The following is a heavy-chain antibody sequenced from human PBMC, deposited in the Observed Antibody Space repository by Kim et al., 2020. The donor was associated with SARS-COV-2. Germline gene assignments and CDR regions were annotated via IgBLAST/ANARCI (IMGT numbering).Heavy chain of an antibody. D-gene: IGHD6-19*01. CDR3: AKKAVAGPSGGIDY. Sequence: ASVKVSCKTSRHIFTTSAIHWVRQAPGQRLEWMGWMNGGSGNRHSSQEFQGRLSLTADTPASTAYMELSSLTSEDTAVYYCAKKAVAGPSGGIDYWGQGTLVTVSS. CDR1: RHIFTTSA. CDR2: MNGGSGNR. J-gene: IGHJ4*02. V-gene: IGHV1-3*01.